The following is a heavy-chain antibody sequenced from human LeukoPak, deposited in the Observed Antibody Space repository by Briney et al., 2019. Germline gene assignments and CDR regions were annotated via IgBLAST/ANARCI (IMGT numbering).Heavy chain of an antibody. CDR3: ASLYDSSGPDY. CDR1: GFTFRSFE. V-gene: IGHV3-48*03. J-gene: IGHJ4*02. D-gene: IGHD3-22*01. CDR2: IGTIGSPI. Sequence: PGGSLRLCSAASGFTFRSFEMNWVRQAPGKGLEWLSYIGTIGSPIYYADSVKGRFTISRDNARNSLCLQMNSLRVEDTAVYYCASLYDSSGPDYCGQGTLVTVSS.